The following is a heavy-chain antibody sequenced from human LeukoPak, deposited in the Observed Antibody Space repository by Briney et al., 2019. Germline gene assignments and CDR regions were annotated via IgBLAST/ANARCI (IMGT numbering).Heavy chain of an antibody. D-gene: IGHD3-22*01. Sequence: KFQGRVTITRDTSASTAYMELSSLGSEDTAVYYCARGPYYYDSSGSKKYYFDYWGQGTLVTVSS. V-gene: IGHV1-3*01. J-gene: IGHJ4*02. CDR3: ARGPYYYDSSGSKKYYFDY.